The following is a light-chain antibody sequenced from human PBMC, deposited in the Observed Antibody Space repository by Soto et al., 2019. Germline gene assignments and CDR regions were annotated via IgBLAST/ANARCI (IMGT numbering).Light chain of an antibody. J-gene: IGLJ1*01. CDR3: SSYTSSSTLPYV. Sequence: QSVLTQPASVSGSPGQSITISCTGTSSDVGGYNYVSWYQQHPGKAPKLMIYDVSNLPSGVSNRFSGSKSGNTASLTISGLQSEDEADYYCSSYTSSSTLPYVFGTGTKVTVL. V-gene: IGLV2-14*01. CDR1: SSDVGGYNY. CDR2: DVS.